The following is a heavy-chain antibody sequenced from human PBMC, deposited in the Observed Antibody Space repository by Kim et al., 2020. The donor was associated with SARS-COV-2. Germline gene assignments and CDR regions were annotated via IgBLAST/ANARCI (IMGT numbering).Heavy chain of an antibody. Sequence: KFQGRVTITADKSTSTSYMELRSLRSEDTAVYYCAREPHDSGDQHGGMDVWGQGTTVTVSS. J-gene: IGHJ6*02. V-gene: IGHV1-69*04. D-gene: IGHD4-17*01. CDR3: AREPHDSGDQHGGMDV.